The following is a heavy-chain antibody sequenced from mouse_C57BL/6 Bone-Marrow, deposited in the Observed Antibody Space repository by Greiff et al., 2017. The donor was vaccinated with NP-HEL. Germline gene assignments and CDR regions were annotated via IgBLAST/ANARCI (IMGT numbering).Heavy chain of an antibody. CDR3: ARSGDYSSMDY. CDR1: GYTFTSYG. CDR2: IYPRSGNT. D-gene: IGHD1-1*01. Sequence: VQLQESGAELARPGASVKLSCKASGYTFTSYGISWVKQRTGQGLEWIGEIYPRSGNTYYNEKFKGKATLTADKSSSTAYMDLRSLTSEDSAVYFCARSGDYSSMDYWGQGTSVTVSS. J-gene: IGHJ4*01. V-gene: IGHV1-81*01.